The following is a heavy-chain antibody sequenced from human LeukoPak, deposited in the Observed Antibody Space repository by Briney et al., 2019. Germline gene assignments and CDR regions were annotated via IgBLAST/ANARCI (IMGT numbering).Heavy chain of an antibody. CDR3: AKGYSNYSPFDY. D-gene: IGHD4-11*01. CDR1: GFTFSSYG. CDR2: IWYDGSNK. Sequence: GGSLRLSCAASGFTFSSYGMHWVRQAPGKGLEWVAVIWYDGSNKYYADSVKGRFTISRDNSKNTLYLQMNSLRAEDTAVYYCAKGYSNYSPFDYWGQGTLVTVSS. J-gene: IGHJ4*02. V-gene: IGHV3-33*06.